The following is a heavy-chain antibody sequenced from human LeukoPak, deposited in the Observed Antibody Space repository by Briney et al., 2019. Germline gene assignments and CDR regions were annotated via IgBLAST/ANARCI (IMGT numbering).Heavy chain of an antibody. Sequence: GGSLRLSCAASGFTVSSNYMSWVRQAPGKGLEWVSVIYSGGSTYYADPVKGRFTISRDNAKNSLYLQMNSLRAEDTAVYYCARALVVVVTAIDYWGQGTLVTVSS. D-gene: IGHD2-21*02. CDR3: ARALVVVVTAIDY. V-gene: IGHV3-53*01. J-gene: IGHJ4*02. CDR2: IYSGGST. CDR1: GFTVSSNY.